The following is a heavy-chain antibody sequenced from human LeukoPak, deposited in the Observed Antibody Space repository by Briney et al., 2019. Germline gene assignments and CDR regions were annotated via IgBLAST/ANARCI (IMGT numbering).Heavy chain of an antibody. CDR3: ARHGPDYDILTGCYRNSYFDY. V-gene: IGHV4-39*01. J-gene: IGHJ4*02. D-gene: IGHD3-9*01. CDR2: IYYSGST. Sequence: SETLSLTCTVSGGSISSSSYYWGWIRQPPGKGLEWIGSIYYSGSTYYNPSLKSRVTISVDTSKNQFSLKLSSVTAADTAVYYCARHGPDYDILTGCYRNSYFDYWGQGTLVTVSS. CDR1: GGSISSSSYY.